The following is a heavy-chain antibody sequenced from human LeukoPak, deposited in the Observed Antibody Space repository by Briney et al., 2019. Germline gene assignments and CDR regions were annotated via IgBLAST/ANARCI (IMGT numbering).Heavy chain of an antibody. CDR1: GGSISSSSYY. J-gene: IGHJ5*02. D-gene: IGHD6-13*01. V-gene: IGHV4-39*07. CDR3: ARVSRKIMGQLVPRFDP. CDR2: IYYSGST. Sequence: SETLSLTCTVSGGSISSSSYYWGWIRQPPGKGLEWIGSIYYSGSTYYNPSLKSRVTISVDTSKNQFSLKLSSVTAADTAVYYCARVSRKIMGQLVPRFDPWGQGTLVTVSS.